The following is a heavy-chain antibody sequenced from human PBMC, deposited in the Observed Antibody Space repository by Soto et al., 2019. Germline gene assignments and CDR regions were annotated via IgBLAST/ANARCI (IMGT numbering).Heavy chain of an antibody. CDR3: ASTWSGYYYFDS. D-gene: IGHD3-3*01. J-gene: IGHJ4*02. V-gene: IGHV3-30*03. Sequence: QVQLVESGGGVVQPGGSLRLSCAASGFTFSNYGMHWVRQAPGKGLEWVAVISYDGNNRYYGDSVKGRFTISRDNSKNTVYLQMNSLRVEDTAAYYCASTWSGYYYFDSWGQGTLVTVSS. CDR1: GFTFSNYG. CDR2: ISYDGNNR.